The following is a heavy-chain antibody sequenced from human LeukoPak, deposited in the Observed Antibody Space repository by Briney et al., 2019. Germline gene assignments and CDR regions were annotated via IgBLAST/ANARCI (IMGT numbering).Heavy chain of an antibody. CDR3: ASTTTVTRWGLDP. V-gene: IGHV4-30-4*08. Sequence: PSQTLSLTCTVSGGSISSGDYYWSWIRQPPGKGLEWIGYIYYSGSTYYNPSPKSRVTISVDTSKNQFSLKLSSVTAADTAVYYCASTTTVTRWGLDPWGQGTLVTVSS. CDR2: IYYSGST. D-gene: IGHD4-11*01. CDR1: GGSISSGDYY. J-gene: IGHJ5*02.